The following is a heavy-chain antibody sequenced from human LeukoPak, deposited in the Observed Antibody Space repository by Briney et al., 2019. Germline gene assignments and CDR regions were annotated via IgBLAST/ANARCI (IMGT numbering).Heavy chain of an antibody. V-gene: IGHV4-39*01. Sequence: SETLSLTCTVSGGSISSSSYYWGWIRQPPGKGLEWIGSIYYSGSTYYNPSLKSRVTISVDTSKNQFSLKLSSVTAADTAVYYCARLSRFHESYYDFWSGYYKSWFDPWGQGTLVTVSS. J-gene: IGHJ5*02. CDR3: ARLSRFHESYYDFWSGYYKSWFDP. CDR2: IYYSGST. D-gene: IGHD3-3*01. CDR1: GGSISSSSYY.